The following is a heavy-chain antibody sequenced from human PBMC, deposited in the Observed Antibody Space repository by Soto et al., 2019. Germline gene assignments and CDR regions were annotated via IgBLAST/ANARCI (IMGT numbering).Heavy chain of an antibody. CDR3: ASSNYGSGSYDXYYYYGMDV. V-gene: IGHV3-66*01. D-gene: IGHD3-10*01. CDR2: IYSGGST. J-gene: IGHJ6*02. CDR1: GFTVSSNY. Sequence: EVQLVESGGGLVQPGGSLRLSCAASGFTVSSNYKSWVRQAPGKGLEWVSVIYSGGSTYYADSVKGRFTISRDNSKNTLYLQMNSLRAEDTAVYYCASSNYGSGSYDXYYYYGMDVWGQGTTVTVSS.